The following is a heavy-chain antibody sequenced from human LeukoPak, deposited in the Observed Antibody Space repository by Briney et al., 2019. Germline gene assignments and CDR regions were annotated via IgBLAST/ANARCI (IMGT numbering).Heavy chain of an antibody. CDR2: IYYSGST. J-gene: IGHJ3*02. CDR3: ARDAYYGSGSYAFDI. CDR1: GGSISSSTYY. Sequence: NPSETLSLTCTVSGGSISSSTYYWGWIRQPPGKGLEWIGSIYYSGSTYYSPSLKSRVTISVDTSKNQFSLKLSSVTAADTAVYYCARDAYYGSGSYAFDIWGQGTMVTVSS. V-gene: IGHV4-39*07. D-gene: IGHD3-10*01.